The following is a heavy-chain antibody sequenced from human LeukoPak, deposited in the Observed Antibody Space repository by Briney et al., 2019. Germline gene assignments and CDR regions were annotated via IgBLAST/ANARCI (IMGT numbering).Heavy chain of an antibody. Sequence: ASVKVSCKASGYTFISYGISWVRQAPGQGLEWMGWISTYNGNTNYAQKFQGRVTMTRDTSISTAYMELSRLRSDDTAVYYCARDSSGRQSGDYWGQGTLVTVSS. J-gene: IGHJ4*02. CDR2: ISTYNGNT. CDR3: ARDSSGRQSGDY. V-gene: IGHV1-18*01. CDR1: GYTFISYG. D-gene: IGHD2-15*01.